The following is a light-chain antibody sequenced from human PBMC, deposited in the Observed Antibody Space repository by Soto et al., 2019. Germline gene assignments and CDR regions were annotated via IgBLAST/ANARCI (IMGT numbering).Light chain of an antibody. CDR2: DAS. J-gene: IGKJ1*01. CDR3: QQYHSYWT. CDR1: HSISSS. Sequence: DIQMTLSPSSLSACVGDRVAINFRASHSISSSLAWYQQRPGKAPKLQIFDASSLERGVPSRFSGSGSGTEFTLTIRSLQPDDFASYYCQQYHSYWTFGQGTKVDIK. V-gene: IGKV1-5*01.